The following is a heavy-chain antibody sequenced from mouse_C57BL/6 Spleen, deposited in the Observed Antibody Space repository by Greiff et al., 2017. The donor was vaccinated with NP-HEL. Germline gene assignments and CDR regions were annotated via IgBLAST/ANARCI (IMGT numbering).Heavy chain of an antibody. Sequence: LQESGAELVKPGASVKMSCKASGYTFTTYPIEWMKQNHGKSLEWIGNFHPYNDDTKYNEKFKGKATLTVEKSSSTVYLELSRLTSDDSAVYYCARRNYSNYGWFAYWGQGTLVTVSA. V-gene: IGHV1-47*01. CDR3: ARRNYSNYGWFAY. CDR2: FHPYNDDT. J-gene: IGHJ3*01. D-gene: IGHD2-5*01. CDR1: GYTFTTYP.